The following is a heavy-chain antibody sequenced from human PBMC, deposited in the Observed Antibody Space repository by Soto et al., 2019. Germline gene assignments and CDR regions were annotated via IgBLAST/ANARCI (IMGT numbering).Heavy chain of an antibody. J-gene: IGHJ4*02. D-gene: IGHD1-26*01. Sequence: SETLSLTCTVSGDSISSSTYYWAWIRQPPGKGLEWIGNIFYSGITYYNPSLRSRITMSVDTSKNQFSLKLSSVIAADTAVYYCARRKYSGTFWSLDFWGQGTLVTVSS. CDR2: IFYSGIT. CDR1: GDSISSSTYY. CDR3: ARRKYSGTFWSLDF. V-gene: IGHV4-39*01.